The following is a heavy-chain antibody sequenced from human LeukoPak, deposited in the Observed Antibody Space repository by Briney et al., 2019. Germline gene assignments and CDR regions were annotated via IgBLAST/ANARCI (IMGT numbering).Heavy chain of an antibody. CDR1: GYTFTGYY. D-gene: IGHD6-19*01. V-gene: IGHV1-2*06. Sequence: ASVKVFCKASGYTFTGYYMHWVRQAPGHGLEWMGRINPNSGGTNYAQKFQGRVTMTRDTSISTAYMELSRLRSDDTAVYYCATMVSSGWSFDYWGQRTLVTVSS. CDR3: ATMVSSGWSFDY. J-gene: IGHJ4*02. CDR2: INPNSGGT.